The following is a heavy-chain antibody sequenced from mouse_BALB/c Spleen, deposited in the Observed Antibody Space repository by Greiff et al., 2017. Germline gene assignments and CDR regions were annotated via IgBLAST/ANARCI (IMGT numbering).Heavy chain of an antibody. CDR1: GFNIKDTY. J-gene: IGHJ1*01. Sequence: VQLKESGAELVKPGASVKLSCTASGFNIKDTYMHWVKQRPEQGLEWIGRIDPANGNTKYDPKFQGKATITADTSSNTAYLQLSSLTSEDTAVYYCARDYYGSRGYFDVWGAGTTVTVSS. CDR3: ARDYYGSRGYFDV. V-gene: IGHV14-3*02. D-gene: IGHD1-1*01. CDR2: IDPANGNT.